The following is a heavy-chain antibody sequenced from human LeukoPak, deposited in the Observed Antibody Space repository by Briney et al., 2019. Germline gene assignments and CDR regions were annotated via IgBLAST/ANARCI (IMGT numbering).Heavy chain of an antibody. CDR1: GFTFRAYW. CDR3: ARVMSSGSPLDY. V-gene: IGHV3-7*05. CDR2: IKQDGSEF. D-gene: IGHD3-10*01. Sequence: GGSLRLSCAASGFTFRAYWMTWVRQAPGKGLEWVANIKQDGSEFHYVDSVKGRFTISRDNAKNSLYLQLNSLTAEDTAVYYCARVMSSGSPLDYWGQGTLVTVSS. J-gene: IGHJ4*02.